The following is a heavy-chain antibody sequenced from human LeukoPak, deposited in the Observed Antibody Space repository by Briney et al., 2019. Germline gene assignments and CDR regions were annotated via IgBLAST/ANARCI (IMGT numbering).Heavy chain of an antibody. CDR2: IKQDGSEK. CDR1: GFTFSSYW. Sequence: GGSLRLSCAASGFTFSSYWMSWVRQAPGKGLEWVANIKQDGSEKYYVDSVKGPFTISRDNAKNSLYLQMNSLRAEDTAVYYCARDSRYGSGSYLAFDIWGQGTMVTVSS. V-gene: IGHV3-7*01. CDR3: ARDSRYGSGSYLAFDI. J-gene: IGHJ3*02. D-gene: IGHD3-10*01.